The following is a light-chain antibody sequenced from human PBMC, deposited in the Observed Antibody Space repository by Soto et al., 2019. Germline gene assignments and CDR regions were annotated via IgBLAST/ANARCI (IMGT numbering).Light chain of an antibody. CDR1: SSDVGNYNR. J-gene: IGLJ1*01. CDR3: YSFTSSNTYV. CDR2: EVS. V-gene: IGLV2-18*02. Sequence: QSALTQPPSVSGSPGQSVTISCTGSSSDVGNYNRVSWYQQPPGTAPKVMIYEVSNRPSGVPDRFSGSKSGNTASLTISGLQPEDEADYYCYSFTSSNTYVFGTGTKVTVL.